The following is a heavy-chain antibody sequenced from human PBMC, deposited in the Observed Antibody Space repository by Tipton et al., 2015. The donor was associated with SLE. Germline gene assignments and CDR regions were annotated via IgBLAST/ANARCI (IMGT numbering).Heavy chain of an antibody. V-gene: IGHV4-34*12. CDR3: ARRHYSGPFDS. CDR2: IFYTGST. J-gene: IGHJ4*02. CDR1: TGSFSGYY. D-gene: IGHD5-12*01. Sequence: TLSLTCTVYTGSFSGYYWSWIRQPPGKGLEWIGSIFYTGSTYYNPSLKSRVSFSIDTSKHQFSLKLNSVTAADTAVYYCARRHYSGPFDSWGQGTLVTVSS.